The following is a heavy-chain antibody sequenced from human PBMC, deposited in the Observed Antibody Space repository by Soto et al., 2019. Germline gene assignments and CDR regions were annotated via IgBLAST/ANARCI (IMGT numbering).Heavy chain of an antibody. CDR3: ARDHKGVLRFLEWSSRRFDP. J-gene: IGHJ5*02. CDR2: MNPNSGNT. V-gene: IGHV1-8*01. CDR1: GYTFTSYD. Sequence: GGPVKVSCKASGYTFTSYDINWVRQATGQGLEWMGWMNPNSGNTGYAQKFQGRVTMTRNTSISTAYMELSSLRSEDTAVYYCARDHKGVLRFLEWSSRRFDPWGQGTLVTVSS. D-gene: IGHD3-3*01.